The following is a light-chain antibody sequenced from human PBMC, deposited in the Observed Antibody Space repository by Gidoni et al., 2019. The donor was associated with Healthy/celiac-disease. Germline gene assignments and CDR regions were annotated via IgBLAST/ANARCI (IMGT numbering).Light chain of an antibody. V-gene: IGKV4-1*01. CDR2: WAS. Sequence: VIAQSPDSLAVSLGERATINCKSSQSVLYSSNNKNYLAWYQQKPGQPPKLLIYWASTRESGVPDRFSGSGSGTDFTLTISSLQAEDVAVYYCQQYYSTQYTFGQGTKLEIK. J-gene: IGKJ2*01. CDR3: QQYYSTQYT. CDR1: QSVLYSSNNKNY.